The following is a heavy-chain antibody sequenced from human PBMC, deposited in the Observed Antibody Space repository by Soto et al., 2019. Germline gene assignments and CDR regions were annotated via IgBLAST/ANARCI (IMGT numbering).Heavy chain of an antibody. J-gene: IGHJ4*02. CDR3: ASPGYSSGWYYFDY. D-gene: IGHD6-19*01. CDR1: GGSISSYY. CDR2: IYYSGST. V-gene: IGHV4-59*08. Sequence: QVQLQESGPGLVKPSETLSLTCTVSGGSISSYYWSWIRQPPGKGLEWIGYIYYSGSTNYNPALKSRVTISVDTSKSQFSLKLSSVTAADTAVYYCASPGYSSGWYYFDYWGQGTLVTFSS.